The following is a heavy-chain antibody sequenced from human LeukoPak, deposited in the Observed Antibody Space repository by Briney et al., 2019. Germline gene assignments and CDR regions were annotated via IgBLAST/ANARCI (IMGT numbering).Heavy chain of an antibody. V-gene: IGHV1-18*01. D-gene: IGHD6-13*01. CDR3: ARRPGSSWSTYYYYYMDV. J-gene: IGHJ6*03. Sequence: ASVKVSCKASGYTFSSYGISWVRQAPGQGLEWMGWISAYNGNTNYAQKLQGRVTMTTDTSTSTAYMELRSLRSDDTAVYYCARRPGSSWSTYYYYYMDVWGKGTTVTVSS. CDR2: ISAYNGNT. CDR1: GYTFSSYG.